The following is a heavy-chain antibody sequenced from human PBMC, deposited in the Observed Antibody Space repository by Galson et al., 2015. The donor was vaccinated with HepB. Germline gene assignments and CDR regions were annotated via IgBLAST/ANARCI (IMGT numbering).Heavy chain of an antibody. Sequence: ETLSLTCTVSGGSFSNSDYYWAWIRQSPGKGLGWIGSIYYRGRTYYNPSLKSRITMSVDASKNQFSLKLTSVTAADTAVYFCSRRGNGFNLPDFDYWGQGSLVTVSS. CDR3: SRRGNGFNLPDFDY. D-gene: IGHD5-24*01. CDR1: GGSFSNSDYY. CDR2: IYYRGRT. J-gene: IGHJ4*02. V-gene: IGHV4-39*01.